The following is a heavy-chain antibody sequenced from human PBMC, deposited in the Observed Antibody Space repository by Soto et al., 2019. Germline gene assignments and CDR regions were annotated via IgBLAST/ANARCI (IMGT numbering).Heavy chain of an antibody. CDR2: IYYSGST. CDR1: GGSISSGGYY. Sequence: SETLSLTYTVSGGSISSGGYYWSWIRQHPGKGLEWIGYIYYSGSTYYNPSLKSRVTISVDTSKNQFSLKLSSVTAADTAVYYCARVLNYYDSSGYYISWFDPWGQGTLVTVSS. D-gene: IGHD3-22*01. V-gene: IGHV4-31*03. J-gene: IGHJ5*02. CDR3: ARVLNYYDSSGYYISWFDP.